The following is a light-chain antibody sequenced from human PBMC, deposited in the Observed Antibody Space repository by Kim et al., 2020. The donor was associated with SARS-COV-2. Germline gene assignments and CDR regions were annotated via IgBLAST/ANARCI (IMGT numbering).Light chain of an antibody. Sequence: EIVLTQSPGTLSLSQGERATLSCRASQSVSSSYLAWYQQKPGQAPRLLSSGASSRATGIPDRFSGSGSGTDFTLTISRLEPEDFAVYYCHQYGSSPLTFGGGTKVYIK. CDR1: QSVSSSY. CDR2: GAS. V-gene: IGKV3-20*01. CDR3: HQYGSSPLT. J-gene: IGKJ4*01.